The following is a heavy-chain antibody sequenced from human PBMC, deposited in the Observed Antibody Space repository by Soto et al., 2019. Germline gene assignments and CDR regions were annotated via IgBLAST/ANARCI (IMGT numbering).Heavy chain of an antibody. CDR1: GFTFSNAW. Sequence: PGGSLRLSFAASGFTFSNAWMSWVRQAPGKGLEWVGRIKSKTDGGTTDYAAPVKGRFTISRDDSKNTLYLQMNSLKTEDTAVYYCTTAGAAGTDWFDPWGQGTLVTVSS. V-gene: IGHV3-15*01. CDR3: TTAGAAGTDWFDP. J-gene: IGHJ5*02. CDR2: IKSKTDGGTT. D-gene: IGHD6-13*01.